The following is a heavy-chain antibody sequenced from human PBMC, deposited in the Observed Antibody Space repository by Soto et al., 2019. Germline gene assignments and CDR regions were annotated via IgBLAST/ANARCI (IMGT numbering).Heavy chain of an antibody. Sequence: SETLSLTWTLSGCSISSYYWRWMRHPPGKRLEXIGYIYYLWSSHNNPPLKSRVTITVATSKNQFYLKLSSVTSADTAVYYCARDRMGRGANSWGYYEYGMDVWGQGTTVTVSS. CDR2: IYYLWSS. V-gene: IGHV4-59*01. J-gene: IGHJ6*02. CDR1: GCSISSYY. D-gene: IGHD3-10*01. CDR3: ARDRMGRGANSWGYYEYGMDV.